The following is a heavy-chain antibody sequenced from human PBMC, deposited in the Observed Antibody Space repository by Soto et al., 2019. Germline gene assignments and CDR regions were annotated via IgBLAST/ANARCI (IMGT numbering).Heavy chain of an antibody. Sequence: GGSLRLSCAASGFTFSSSWMTWVRQAPGKGLAWVANIKEDGSEKYYVDSVKGRFTISRDNTNESLYLQMNSLRAEDTAVYYSARDHAPVGYRGLDVWGQGTTVTVSS. CDR2: IKEDGSEK. V-gene: IGHV3-7*01. CDR1: GFTFSSSW. J-gene: IGHJ6*02. D-gene: IGHD5-12*01. CDR3: ARDHAPVGYRGLDV.